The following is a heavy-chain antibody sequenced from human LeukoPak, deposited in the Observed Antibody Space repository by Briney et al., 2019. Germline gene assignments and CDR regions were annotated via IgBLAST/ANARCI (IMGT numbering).Heavy chain of an antibody. D-gene: IGHD3-10*01. V-gene: IGHV3-48*04. CDR2: ISSSSSTI. J-gene: IGHJ4*02. CDR1: GFTFSSYS. CDR3: APMVRGVIGAY. Sequence: GGSLRLSCAASGFTFSSYSMNWVRQAPGKGLEWVSYISSSSSTIYYADSVKGRFTISRDNAKNSLYLQMNSLRAEDTAVYYCAPMVRGVIGAYWGQGTLVTVSS.